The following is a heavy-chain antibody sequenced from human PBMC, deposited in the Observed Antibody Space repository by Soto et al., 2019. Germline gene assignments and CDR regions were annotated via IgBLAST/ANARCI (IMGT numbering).Heavy chain of an antibody. CDR1: GFTFSSYA. V-gene: IGHV3-23*01. Sequence: EVQLLESGGGLVQPGGSLRLSCAASGFTFSSYAMSWVRQAPGKGLEWVSAISGSGGSTYYADSVKGRVTISRDKSKNRRYLQVNSRRAEDAAVYYCADGYGNYGDYFDYWGQGTLVTVSA. CDR2: ISGSGGST. CDR3: ADGYGNYGDYFDY. J-gene: IGHJ4*02. D-gene: IGHD4-17*01.